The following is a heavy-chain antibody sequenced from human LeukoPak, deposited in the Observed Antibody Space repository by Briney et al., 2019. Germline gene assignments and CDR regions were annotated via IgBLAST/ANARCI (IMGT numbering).Heavy chain of an antibody. Sequence: GGSLRLSCAASGFTFSNYWVHWVRQAPGKGLVWVSRINRDGSTTKYADSVKGRFTVSRDNAKNTLNLQMNSLRAEDTAVYYCTRDKKSGESSEIDYWGQGTLVTVSS. J-gene: IGHJ4*02. CDR3: TRDKKSGESSEIDY. V-gene: IGHV3-74*03. D-gene: IGHD3-10*01. CDR1: GFTFSNYW. CDR2: INRDGSTT.